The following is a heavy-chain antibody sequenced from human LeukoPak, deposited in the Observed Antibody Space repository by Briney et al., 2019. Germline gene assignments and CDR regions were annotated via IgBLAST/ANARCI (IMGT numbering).Heavy chain of an antibody. CDR1: GGSFSGYY. CDR3: ARHRGFGVTTVKASPRYYMDV. Sequence: SETLSLTCAVYGGSFSGYYWSWIRQPPGKGLEWIGEINHSGSTNYNPSLKSRVTISVDTSKNQFSLKLSSVTAADTAVYYCARHRGFGVTTVKASPRYYMDVWGKGTTVTVSS. J-gene: IGHJ6*03. D-gene: IGHD4-11*01. CDR2: INHSGST. V-gene: IGHV4-34*01.